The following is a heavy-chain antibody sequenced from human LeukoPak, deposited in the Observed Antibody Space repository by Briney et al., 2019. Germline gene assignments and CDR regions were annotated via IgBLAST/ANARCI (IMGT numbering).Heavy chain of an antibody. D-gene: IGHD6-19*01. Sequence: PGGSLRLSCAASGFTFSSYAMHWVRQAPGKGRGGGAVISYDGSNKYYADSVKGRFTISRDDSESTMYLQMNSLRVEDTAVYYCAKEGTRSHSQWAFDFWGQGTMVTVSS. CDR2: ISYDGSNK. CDR1: GFTFSSYA. CDR3: AKEGTRSHSQWAFDF. V-gene: IGHV3-30-3*02. J-gene: IGHJ3*01.